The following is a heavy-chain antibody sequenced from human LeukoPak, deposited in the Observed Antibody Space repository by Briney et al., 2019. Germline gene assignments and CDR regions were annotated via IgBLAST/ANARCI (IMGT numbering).Heavy chain of an antibody. CDR3: ARQTGSGLFILP. Sequence: KTSETLSLTCTVSGVSISSSNSYWGWIRQPPGKGLEWIGSIYYSGNTYYNASLKSQVFISIDTSKNQFSLRLTSVTAADTAVYYCARQTGSGLFILPGGQGTLVTVSS. CDR1: GVSISSSNSY. CDR2: IYYSGNT. D-gene: IGHD3/OR15-3a*01. J-gene: IGHJ4*02. V-gene: IGHV4-39*01.